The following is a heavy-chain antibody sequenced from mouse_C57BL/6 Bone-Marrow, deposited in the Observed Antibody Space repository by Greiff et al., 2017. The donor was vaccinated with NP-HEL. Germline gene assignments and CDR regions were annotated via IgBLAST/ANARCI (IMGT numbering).Heavy chain of an antibody. V-gene: IGHV7-3*01. CDR2: IRNKANGYTT. CDR3: GRYAYGGRDYFDY. D-gene: IGHD1-1*02. J-gene: IGHJ2*01. CDR1: GFTFTDYY. Sequence: EVKLQESGGGLVQPGGSLSLSCAASGFTFTDYYMSWVRQPPGKALEWLGFIRNKANGYTTEYSASVKGRFTISRDNSQSILYLQMNALGAGDSATCYYGRYAYGGRDYFDYWGKGTTLTVSS.